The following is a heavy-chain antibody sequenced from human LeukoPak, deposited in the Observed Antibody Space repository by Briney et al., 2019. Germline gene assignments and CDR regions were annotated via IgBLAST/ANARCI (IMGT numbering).Heavy chain of an antibody. CDR3: AREGTYYYDSSGYHLDY. CDR1: GFTFSSYA. D-gene: IGHD3-22*01. V-gene: IGHV3-23*01. J-gene: IGHJ4*02. Sequence: GGSLRLSCAASGFTFSSYAMSWVRQAPGKGLEWVSAISGSGGSTYYADSVKGRFTISRDNSKNTLYLQMNSLRAEDTAVYYCAREGTYYYDSSGYHLDYWGQGTLVTVSS. CDR2: ISGSGGST.